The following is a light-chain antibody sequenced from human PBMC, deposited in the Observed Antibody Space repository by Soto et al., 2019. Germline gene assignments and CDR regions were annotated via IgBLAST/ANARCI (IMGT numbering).Light chain of an antibody. CDR1: SSDVGGYNY. V-gene: IGLV2-14*01. Sequence: QSVLTQPASVSGSPGQSITISCTGTSSDVGGYNYVSWYQQHPGKAPQLMIYDVSNRPSGVSNRFSGSKSGNTASLTISGLQAEYDADYYSSSYTSIRRVFGTGTKVTVL. CDR3: SSYTSIRRV. J-gene: IGLJ1*01. CDR2: DVS.